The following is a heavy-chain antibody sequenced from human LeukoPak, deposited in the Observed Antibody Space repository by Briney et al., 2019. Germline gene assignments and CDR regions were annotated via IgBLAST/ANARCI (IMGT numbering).Heavy chain of an antibody. J-gene: IGHJ6*03. CDR1: GYTFTSYD. CDR2: MNPNSGNT. Sequence: ASVKVSCKASGYTFTSYDINWVRQATGQGLEWMGWMNPNSGNTGYAQKFQGRVTMTRNTSISTAYMELSSLRSEDTAVYYRARSGYSSSWYGTYYYYYYMDVWGKGTTVTVSS. V-gene: IGHV1-8*01. D-gene: IGHD6-13*01. CDR3: ARSGYSSSWYGTYYYYYYMDV.